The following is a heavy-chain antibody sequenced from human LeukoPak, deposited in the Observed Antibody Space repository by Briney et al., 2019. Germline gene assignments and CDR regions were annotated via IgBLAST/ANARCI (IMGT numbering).Heavy chain of an antibody. CDR3: ATVRFGHGVY. CDR1: GDSISRSIYY. J-gene: IGHJ4*02. D-gene: IGHD3-10*01. Sequence: SETLSLTCAVSGDSISRSIYYWGWIRQPPGKGLEWIGSIYYSGSTFFNPSLESRATISVDTSKNQFSLRLTSVTAADTAVYSCATVRFGHGVYWGQGTLVTVSS. V-gene: IGHV4-39*01. CDR2: IYYSGST.